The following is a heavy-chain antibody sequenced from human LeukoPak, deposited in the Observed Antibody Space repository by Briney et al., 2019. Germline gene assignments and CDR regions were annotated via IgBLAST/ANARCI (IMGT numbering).Heavy chain of an antibody. CDR3: ARARRASSGSFSCFDY. J-gene: IGHJ4*02. D-gene: IGHD6-19*01. V-gene: IGHV3-21*01. CDR2: ISSSSSYI. CDR1: GFTFSSYS. Sequence: GGSLRLSGAASGFTFSSYSMNWVRQAPGKGLEWVSSISSSSSYIYYADSVKGRFTISRDNAKNSLYLQMKSLRAEDTAVYYCARARRASSGSFSCFDYWGQGTLVTVSS.